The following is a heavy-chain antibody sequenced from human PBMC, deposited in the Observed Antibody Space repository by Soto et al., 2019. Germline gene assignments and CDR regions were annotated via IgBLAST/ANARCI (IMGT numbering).Heavy chain of an antibody. CDR3: AIGGTLYESSQKYYPYGLDV. Sequence: QVQLVQSRSEVKKPGSSVRVSCRASEGTFNSHVVSWVRQAPGQGLQWMGGILPLFGTTNYAHQLEGRGTVTADSSTATSFLELSCLTPGDTAVYYCAIGGTLYESSQKYYPYGLDVWGQGTTVIVSS. V-gene: IGHV1-69*01. J-gene: IGHJ6*02. CDR2: ILPLFGTT. CDR1: EGTFNSHV. D-gene: IGHD1-26*01.